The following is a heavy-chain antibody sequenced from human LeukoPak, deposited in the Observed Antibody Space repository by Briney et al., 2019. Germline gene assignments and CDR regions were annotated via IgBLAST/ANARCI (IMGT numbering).Heavy chain of an antibody. CDR3: ARGRAVTGSTVIDY. Sequence: GGSLRLSCAASGFTFSSYAMSWVRQAPGKGLEWVSAISGSGGSTYYADSVKGRFTISRDNSKNTLYLQMNSLRPEDTAVFHCARGRAVTGSTVIDYWGQGTLVTVSS. V-gene: IGHV3-23*01. CDR2: ISGSGGST. D-gene: IGHD6-19*01. CDR1: GFTFSSYA. J-gene: IGHJ4*02.